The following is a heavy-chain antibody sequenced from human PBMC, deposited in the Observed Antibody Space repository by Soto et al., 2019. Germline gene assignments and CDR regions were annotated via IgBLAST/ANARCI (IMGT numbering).Heavy chain of an antibody. CDR3: ASLDPGTSVDY. Sequence: SETLSLTCTVSGGSISSYYWSWIRQPPGKGLEWIGYIYYSGSTNYNPSLKSRVTISLDKSENQFSLKVTSLTAADTAVYYCASLDPGTSVDYWGQGTLVTVSS. D-gene: IGHD1-7*01. CDR2: IYYSGST. V-gene: IGHV4-59*08. J-gene: IGHJ4*02. CDR1: GGSISSYY.